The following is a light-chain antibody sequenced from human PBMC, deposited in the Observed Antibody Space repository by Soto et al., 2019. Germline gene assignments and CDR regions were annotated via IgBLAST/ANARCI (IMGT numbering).Light chain of an antibody. V-gene: IGKV4-1*01. Sequence: IVMTQSPDSLAVSLGERATINCRSSQSVLYSSDNKNYLAWYQQKPGQPPKLLIYWASTRESGVPDRFSGGGSGTDFTLTISSLRAEDVAVYYCQQYYSTLYTFGQGTKLEI. CDR3: QQYYSTLYT. CDR2: WAS. CDR1: QSVLYSSDNKNY. J-gene: IGKJ2*01.